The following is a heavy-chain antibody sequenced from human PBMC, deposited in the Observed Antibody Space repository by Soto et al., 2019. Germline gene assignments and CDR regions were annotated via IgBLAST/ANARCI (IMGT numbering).Heavy chain of an antibody. V-gene: IGHV3-66*01. CDR2: IYSGGST. D-gene: IGHD2-15*01. J-gene: IGHJ4*02. CDR3: ATAKLLLPWLFDY. CDR1: GFTVSSNY. Sequence: PGGSLRLSCAASGFTVSSNYMSWVRQAPGKGLEWVSVIYSGGSTYYADSVKGRFIISRDDSKNTLFLQMNSLRAEDTAAYYCATAKLLLPWLFDYWGQGTLVTVSS.